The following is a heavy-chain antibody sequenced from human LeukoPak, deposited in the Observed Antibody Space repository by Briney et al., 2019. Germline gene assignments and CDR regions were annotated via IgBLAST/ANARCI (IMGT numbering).Heavy chain of an antibody. Sequence: ASVKVSCKTSGYTFASYGDTWVRQAPGQGLEWMGWISTYNGHTNYAQKLQGRVTMTTDTSTSTAYMELRSLRSDDTAVYYCARQVDSTMALPDYWGQGTLVTVSS. V-gene: IGHV1-18*01. CDR1: GYTFASYG. CDR2: ISTYNGHT. J-gene: IGHJ4*02. D-gene: IGHD3-10*01. CDR3: ARQVDSTMALPDY.